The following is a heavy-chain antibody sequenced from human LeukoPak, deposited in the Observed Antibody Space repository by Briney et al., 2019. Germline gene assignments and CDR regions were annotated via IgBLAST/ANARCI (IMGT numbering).Heavy chain of an antibody. J-gene: IGHJ4*02. D-gene: IGHD2-2*01. CDR3: ASVSHCSTSSCFDY. CDR1: GPSNNHYY. Sequence: SETLSLTCILSGPSNNHYYWSWIRQPPGRGLEWIGCAFYTGSTNYNPSLKSRVTISIDTSKSQFSLRLTAVTAAGTAIYYCASVSHCSTSSCFDYWGRGTLVTVSS. CDR2: AFYTGST. V-gene: IGHV4-59*01.